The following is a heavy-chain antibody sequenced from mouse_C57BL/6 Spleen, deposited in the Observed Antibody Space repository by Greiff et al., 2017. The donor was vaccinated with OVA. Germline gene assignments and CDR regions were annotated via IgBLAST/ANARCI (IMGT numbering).Heavy chain of an antibody. CDR2: INYDGSST. CDR1: GFTFSDYY. V-gene: IGHV5-16*01. Sequence: EVQRVESEGGLVQPGSSMKLSCTASGFTFSDYYMAWVRQVPEKGLEWVANINYDGSSTYYLDSLKSRFIISRDNAKNILYLQMSSLKSEDTATYYCASVAPYWYFDVWGTGTTVTVSS. J-gene: IGHJ1*03. D-gene: IGHD1-1*01. CDR3: ASVAPYWYFDV.